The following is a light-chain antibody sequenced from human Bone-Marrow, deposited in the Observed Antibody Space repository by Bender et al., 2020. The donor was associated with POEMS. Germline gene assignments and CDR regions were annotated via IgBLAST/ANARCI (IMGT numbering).Light chain of an antibody. Sequence: SSDLTQPPSVSVSPGQTARITCSGDALPRQFTYWFQQKPVQAPVLVIYKDVERPSGIPERFAGSTSGTTVTLTIIGVQAEDEADYYCQSAASSSTPWVFGGGTKLTVL. CDR2: KDV. CDR3: QSAASSSTPWV. CDR1: ALPRQF. V-gene: IGLV3-25*03. J-gene: IGLJ3*02.